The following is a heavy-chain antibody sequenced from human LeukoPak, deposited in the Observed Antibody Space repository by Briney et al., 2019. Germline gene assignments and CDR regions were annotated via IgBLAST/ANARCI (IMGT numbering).Heavy chain of an antibody. CDR1: GFSLSTSGMC. D-gene: IGHD5-12*01. V-gene: IGHV2-70*11. CDR3: ARIVEGGGYEARDYFDY. Sequence: SGPTLVNPTQTLTLTCTFSGFSLSTSGMCVSWIRQPPGRALEWLARIDWDDDKYYSTSLKTRLTISKDTSKNQVVLTMTNMDPVDTATYYCARIVEGGGYEARDYFDYWGQGTLVTVSS. J-gene: IGHJ4*02. CDR2: IDWDDDK.